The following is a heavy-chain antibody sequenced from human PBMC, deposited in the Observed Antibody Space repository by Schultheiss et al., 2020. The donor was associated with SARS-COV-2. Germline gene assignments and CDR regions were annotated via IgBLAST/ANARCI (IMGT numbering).Heavy chain of an antibody. V-gene: IGHV1-46*01. CDR3: AGAAPIERWLGY. D-gene: IGHD3-10*01. J-gene: IGHJ4*02. CDR2: INPSGGIT. Sequence: GESLKISCKASGYIFTNYYIHWVRQAPGQGLEWMGIINPSGGITSYAQKFQGRVTMTGDTSTSTVYMELRSLRSEDTAVYYCAGAAPIERWLGYWGQGTLVTVSS. CDR1: GYIFTNYY.